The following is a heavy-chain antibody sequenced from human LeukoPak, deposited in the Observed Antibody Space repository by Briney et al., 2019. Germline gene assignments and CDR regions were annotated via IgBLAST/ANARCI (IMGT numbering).Heavy chain of an antibody. CDR2: ISGSGGST. CDR3: AKDGPPRSARSPHFDY. CDR1: GFTFSSYA. D-gene: IGHD3-10*01. J-gene: IGHJ4*02. V-gene: IGHV3-23*01. Sequence: GGSLRLSCAASGFTFSSYAVSWVRQAPGKGLEWVSSISGSGGSTYYADSVKGRFTISRDNSKNTLYLQMNSLRAEDTAVYYCAKDGPPRSARSPHFDYWGQGTLVTVSS.